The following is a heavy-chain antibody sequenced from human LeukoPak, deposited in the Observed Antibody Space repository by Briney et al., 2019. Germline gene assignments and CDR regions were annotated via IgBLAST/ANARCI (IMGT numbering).Heavy chain of an antibody. CDR3: ARGRVSSSTWYSTYYYYFYMDV. CDR2: VYYTGTT. V-gene: IGHV4-39*02. Sequence: SETLSLTCTVSGGSISSRNYYWGWIRQPPGKGLEWIGGVYYTGTTYSNPSLKSRVTISVDTTNNLFSLRLRSVTAADTAVYFCARGRVSSSTWYSTYYYYFYMDVWGKGTTVTVSS. J-gene: IGHJ6*03. CDR1: GGSISSRNYY. D-gene: IGHD1-1*01.